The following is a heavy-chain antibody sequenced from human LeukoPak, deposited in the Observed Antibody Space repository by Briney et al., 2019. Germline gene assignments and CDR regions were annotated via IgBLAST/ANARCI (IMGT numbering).Heavy chain of an antibody. J-gene: IGHJ4*02. Sequence: PGGSLRLSCEVSGFSFTNAWMTWVRQAPGKGLEWVGRIKSKTDGGAIDYAVPVKGRFTISRDDPKNTLYLQMNSLKIEDTGVYYCTTDAVRDYWGQETLVT. CDR3: TTDAVRDY. V-gene: IGHV3-15*01. CDR1: GFSFTNAW. CDR2: IKSKTDGGAI. D-gene: IGHD6-6*01.